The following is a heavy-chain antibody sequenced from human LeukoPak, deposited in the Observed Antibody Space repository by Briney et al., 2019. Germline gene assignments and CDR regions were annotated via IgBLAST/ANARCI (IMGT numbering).Heavy chain of an antibody. V-gene: IGHV4-38-2*02. CDR1: GYSISSGYY. J-gene: IGHJ6*03. Sequence: SETLSLTCTVSGYSISSGYYWGWIRQPPGKGLEWIGYIYYSGSTNYNPSLKSRVTISVDTSKNQFSLKLSSVTAADTAVYYXXXXWGVSARPGYMDVWGKGTTVTVSS. CDR3: XXXWGVSARPGYMDV. D-gene: IGHD6-6*01. CDR2: IYYSGST.